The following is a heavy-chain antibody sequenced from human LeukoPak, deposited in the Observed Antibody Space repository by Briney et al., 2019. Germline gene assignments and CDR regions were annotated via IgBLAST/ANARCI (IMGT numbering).Heavy chain of an antibody. V-gene: IGHV1-2*02. D-gene: IGHD5-18*01. CDR1: GYTFIAYY. Sequence: GASVKVSCQASGYTFIAYYLRWVRQAPGQGLEWMGWINPNTGVTNYAQRFQGRVTMTRDTSTSTAHMELSSLRLHDTTVYYCAREGDTAIDTNWFDPWGQGSLVTVFS. CDR3: AREGDTAIDTNWFDP. J-gene: IGHJ5*02. CDR2: INPNTGVT.